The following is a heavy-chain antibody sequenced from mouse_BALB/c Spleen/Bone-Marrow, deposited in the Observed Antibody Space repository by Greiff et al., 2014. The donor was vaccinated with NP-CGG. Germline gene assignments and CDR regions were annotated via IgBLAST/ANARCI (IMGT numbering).Heavy chain of an antibody. Sequence: QVQLQQPGAELAKPGASVKMPCKASGYTFTSYWMHWVKQRPGQGLEWIGYINPSTGYTEYNQKFKDKATLTADKSSSTAYMQLSSLTSEDSAVYYCAREGYYGSPFAYWGQGTLVTVSA. V-gene: IGHV1-7*01. CDR1: GYTFTSYW. J-gene: IGHJ3*01. D-gene: IGHD1-1*01. CDR3: AREGYYGSPFAY. CDR2: INPSTGYT.